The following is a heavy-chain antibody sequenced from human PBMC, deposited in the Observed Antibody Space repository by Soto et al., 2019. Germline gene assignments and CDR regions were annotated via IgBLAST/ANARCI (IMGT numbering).Heavy chain of an antibody. CDR3: ATPGGGSSGRYVVYYFDY. Sequence: QLLQSGAEVKKPGASVKVSCKASGYTLTSYGISWVRQAPGQGLEWMGWISGFNGNTNYAQKFQGRVTMTTDTFTNTAYMELRRLTSDDTAVYYCATPGGGSSGRYVVYYFDYWGQGTLVTVSS. CDR1: GYTLTSYG. J-gene: IGHJ4*02. CDR2: ISGFNGNT. D-gene: IGHD6-25*01. V-gene: IGHV1-18*04.